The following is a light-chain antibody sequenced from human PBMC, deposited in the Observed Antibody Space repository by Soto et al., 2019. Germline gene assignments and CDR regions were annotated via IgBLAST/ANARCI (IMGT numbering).Light chain of an antibody. Sequence: EIVLTQSPGTLSLSPGERATLSCRASQSVSGSSLAWYQHTPGQGPRLLIYAASSSAAGVPDRFSGSGSGTEFTLTISRLEPEDFAVYYCQQYGSSPWTFGQGGKVDIK. J-gene: IGKJ1*01. CDR3: QQYGSSPWT. V-gene: IGKV3-20*01. CDR1: QSVSGSS. CDR2: AAS.